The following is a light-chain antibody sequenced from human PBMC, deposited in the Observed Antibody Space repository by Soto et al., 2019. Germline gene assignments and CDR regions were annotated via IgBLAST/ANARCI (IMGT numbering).Light chain of an antibody. CDR1: QSVSSY. CDR3: QQYGSSPIT. V-gene: IGKV3-20*01. J-gene: IGKJ5*01. CDR2: DAS. Sequence: ESVLTQSPATLSLSHGERATLSCRTSQSVSSYLAWYQQKPGQAPRLLIYDASSRATGIPDRFSGSGSGTDFTLTISRLEPEDFAVYYCQQYGSSPITFGQGTRLEV.